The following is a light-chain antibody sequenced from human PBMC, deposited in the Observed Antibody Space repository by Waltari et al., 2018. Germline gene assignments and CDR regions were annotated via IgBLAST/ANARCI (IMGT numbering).Light chain of an antibody. CDR1: QTLLSSNGYNS. CDR2: LGS. Sequence: DIVMTQSPLSLPVTPGEPASIPCRSSQTLLSSNGYNSLDWYLQRPGQSPQLLIYLGSLRASGVPDRFSGSGSGTDFTLKISTVEAEDVGVYYCMQSLQSPFTFGPGTQVDIK. V-gene: IGKV2-28*01. CDR3: MQSLQSPFT. J-gene: IGKJ3*01.